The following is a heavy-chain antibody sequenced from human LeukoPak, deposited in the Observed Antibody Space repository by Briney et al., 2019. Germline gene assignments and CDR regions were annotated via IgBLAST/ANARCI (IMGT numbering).Heavy chain of an antibody. CDR3: ARDWFRVTWELPTPSFDY. Sequence: GGSLRLSCAASGFTFSSYSMNWVRQAPGKGLEWVSSISSSSSYIYYADSVKGRFTISRDNAKNSLYLQMNSLRAEDTAVYYCARDWFRVTWELPTPSFDYWGQGTLVTVSS. V-gene: IGHV3-21*01. CDR2: ISSSSSYI. D-gene: IGHD1-26*01. J-gene: IGHJ4*02. CDR1: GFTFSSYS.